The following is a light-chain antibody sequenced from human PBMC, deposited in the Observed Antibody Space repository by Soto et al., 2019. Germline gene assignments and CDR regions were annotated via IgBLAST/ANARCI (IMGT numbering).Light chain of an antibody. CDR3: QQYYSSRT. CDR2: GGS. V-gene: IGKV3-20*01. CDR1: QSVGSRW. Sequence: EIVLTQSPGTVSFSPGERATLSCRASQSVGSRWLAWYQQKPGQAPRVVIYGGSNRATGIPDRFSGSGSGTDFTLTISRLEPEDFAVYYCQQYYSSRTFGQGTKVEMK. J-gene: IGKJ1*01.